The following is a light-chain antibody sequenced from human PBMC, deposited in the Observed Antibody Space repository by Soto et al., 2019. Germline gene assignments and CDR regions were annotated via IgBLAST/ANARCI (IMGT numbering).Light chain of an antibody. CDR2: KAS. CDR1: QSISSW. Sequence: DIQMTQSPSTLSASVGDRVTITCRASQSISSWLAWYQQKPGKAPKLLIYKASSLESGVPSRFSGSGSGTEFTLTISSLRPDDFATYNCPQYNAYRGESFGQGTKLEMK. V-gene: IGKV1-5*03. CDR3: PQYNAYRGES. J-gene: IGKJ2*03.